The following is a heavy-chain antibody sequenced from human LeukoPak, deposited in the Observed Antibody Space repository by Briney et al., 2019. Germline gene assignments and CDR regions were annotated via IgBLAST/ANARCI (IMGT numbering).Heavy chain of an antibody. Sequence: GGSLRLSCTASGFTFSSYAMSWVRQAPGKGLEWVSGLSGSGGSTYYADSVKGRFTISRDNSKNTLYLQMNSLRAEDTAVYYCAKDKAYCSGGSCYNAFDIWGQGTMVTVSS. J-gene: IGHJ3*02. CDR1: GFTFSSYA. CDR3: AKDKAYCSGGSCYNAFDI. D-gene: IGHD2-15*01. CDR2: LSGSGGST. V-gene: IGHV3-23*01.